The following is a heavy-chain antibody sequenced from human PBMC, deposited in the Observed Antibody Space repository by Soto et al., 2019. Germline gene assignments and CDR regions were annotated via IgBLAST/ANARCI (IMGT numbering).Heavy chain of an antibody. D-gene: IGHD6-13*01. V-gene: IGHV4-34*01. CDR1: GGSFSGYY. Sequence: QVQLQQWGAGLLKPSETLSLTCAVYGGSFSGYYWSWIRQPPGKGLEWIGEITRSGSTNYNPSLKSRVTISVDTSKQQFSLSLTSVTAADTAVYFCVIALAAVQEWGQGTLVTVSS. CDR2: ITRSGST. J-gene: IGHJ4*02. CDR3: VIALAAVQE.